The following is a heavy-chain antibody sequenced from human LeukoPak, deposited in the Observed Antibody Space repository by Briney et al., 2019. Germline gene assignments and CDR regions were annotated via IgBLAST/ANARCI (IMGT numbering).Heavy chain of an antibody. V-gene: IGHV1-2*02. CDR3: ARVAALAGIGWGDFDY. CDR2: INPNSGGT. J-gene: IGHJ4*02. CDR1: GYTFTGYY. D-gene: IGHD6-19*01. Sequence: ASVTVSCKPSGYTFTGYYIHWVRQTPGQGLEWMGWINPNSGGTNYAQKFQGRVTMTRDTSIGTAYMEPTRLTSDDTAVYYCARVAALAGIGWGDFDYWGQGTLVTVSS.